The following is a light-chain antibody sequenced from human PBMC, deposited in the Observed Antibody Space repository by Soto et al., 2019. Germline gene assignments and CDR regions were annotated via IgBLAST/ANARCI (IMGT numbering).Light chain of an antibody. CDR1: QRISSY. CDR3: QRTFSTPLT. Sequence: DIQMTQSPSSLSASVVDRVTITCRASQRISSYLHWYQQKPGKAPKLLIYAASSLQSGVPSRSSGSGSGRDFTLTISSLQPEDFATYYCQRTFSTPLTFGGGTKVEIK. CDR2: AAS. J-gene: IGKJ4*01. V-gene: IGKV1-39*01.